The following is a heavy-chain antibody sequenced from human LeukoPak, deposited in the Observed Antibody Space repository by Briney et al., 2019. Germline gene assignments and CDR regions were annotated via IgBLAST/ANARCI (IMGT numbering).Heavy chain of an antibody. J-gene: IGHJ5*02. CDR3: ARDALGYCSGGSCGVVWFDP. V-gene: IGHV4-38-2*02. CDR2: IYHSGST. CDR1: GYSISSGYY. Sequence: SETLSLTCTVFGYSISSGYYWGWIRQPPGKGLEWIGSIYHSGSTYYNPSLKSRVTISVDTSKNQFSLKLSSVTAADTAVYYCARDALGYCSGGSCGVVWFDPWGQGTLVTVSS. D-gene: IGHD2-15*01.